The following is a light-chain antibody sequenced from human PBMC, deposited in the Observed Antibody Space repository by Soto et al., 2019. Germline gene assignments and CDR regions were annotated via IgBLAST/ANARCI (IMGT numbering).Light chain of an antibody. CDR1: QSINNW. CDR2: KAS. J-gene: IGKJ2*01. V-gene: IGKV1-5*03. CDR3: QQYNSYPHT. Sequence: DIQMTQSPSTLSAFVGDRVTITCRASQSINNWLAWYQQRPGTAPKLLIYKASTLQTGVPSRFSGSASGTEFTLTISSLQPDDFATYSCQQYNSYPHTFGQGTKLEIK.